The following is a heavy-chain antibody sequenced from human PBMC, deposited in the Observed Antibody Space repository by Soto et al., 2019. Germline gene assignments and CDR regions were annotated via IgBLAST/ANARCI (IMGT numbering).Heavy chain of an antibody. CDR3: AKGGGGDHGY. D-gene: IGHD2-21*02. CDR2: ITITGDTT. Sequence: EVQLVESEGGLVQPGGSLRLSCEASGFIFTTSDMSWVRQAPGKGLEWISSITITGDTTHYADSVKGRFTISRDNSRNTVYLQKNSLRVDDQGVYYCAKGGGGDHGYWGQGTLVAVSS. J-gene: IGHJ4*02. CDR1: GFIFTTSD. V-gene: IGHV3-23*04.